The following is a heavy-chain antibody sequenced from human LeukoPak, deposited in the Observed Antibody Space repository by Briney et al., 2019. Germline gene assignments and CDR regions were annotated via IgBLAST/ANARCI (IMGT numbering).Heavy chain of an antibody. Sequence: GGSLRLPCAASGFTFSGYGMSWVRQAPGKGLEWVSAITDTGSTTYYADSVKGRFTISRDNSKNTVYLQMNSLRAEDTAVYYCAKRVPYSSSSVYFDCWGQGTLVTVSS. CDR2: ITDTGSTT. V-gene: IGHV3-23*01. J-gene: IGHJ4*02. CDR1: GFTFSGYG. CDR3: AKRVPYSSSSVYFDC. D-gene: IGHD6-6*01.